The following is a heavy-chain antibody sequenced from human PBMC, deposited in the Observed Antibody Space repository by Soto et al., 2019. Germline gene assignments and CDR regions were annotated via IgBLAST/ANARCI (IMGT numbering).Heavy chain of an antibody. J-gene: IGHJ4*01. CDR3: AKDSHWAIISPTHDY. CDR1: GFTFSSYG. CDR2: ISYDGSNK. V-gene: IGHV3-30*18. Sequence: TGGSLRLSCAASGFTFSSYGMHWVRQAPGKGLEWVAVISYDGSNKYYADSVKGRFTISRDNSKNMLYLQMNSLRAEDTAIYYCAKDSHWAIISPTHDYWGHGTLVTVSS. D-gene: IGHD2-2*01.